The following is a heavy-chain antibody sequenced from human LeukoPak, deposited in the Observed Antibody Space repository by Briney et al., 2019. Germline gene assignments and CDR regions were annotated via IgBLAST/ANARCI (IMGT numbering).Heavy chain of an antibody. D-gene: IGHD3-3*01. J-gene: IGHJ4*02. V-gene: IGHV4-38-2*02. CDR1: GYSISSGYY. CDR2: IYHSGST. CDR3: ARDSDFWGGYLGNWAY. Sequence: SETLSLTCAVSGYSISSGYYWGWIRQPPGKGLEWIGSIYHSGSTYYNPSLKSRVTISVDTSKNQFPLKLSSVTAADTAVYYCARDSDFWGGYLGNWAYGGQGTLVTVSS.